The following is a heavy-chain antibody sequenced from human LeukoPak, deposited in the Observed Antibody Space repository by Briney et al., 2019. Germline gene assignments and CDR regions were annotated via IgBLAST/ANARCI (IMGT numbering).Heavy chain of an antibody. V-gene: IGHV1-8*01. CDR3: ARGARDQLLGIYYYYMDV. CDR1: GYTFTSYD. Sequence: GASVKVSCKASGYTFTSYDINWVRQATGQGLEWMGWMNPNSGNTGYAQKFQGRVTMTRNTSISTAYMELSSLRSEDTAVYCCARGARDQLLGIYYYYMDVWGKGTTVTVSS. D-gene: IGHD2-2*01. CDR2: MNPNSGNT. J-gene: IGHJ6*03.